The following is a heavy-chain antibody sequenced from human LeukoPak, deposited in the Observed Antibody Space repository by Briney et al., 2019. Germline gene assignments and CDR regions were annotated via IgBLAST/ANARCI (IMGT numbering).Heavy chain of an antibody. CDR1: GFTFSSYG. CDR3: AKDRLGYSYAQAFDY. J-gene: IGHJ4*02. CDR2: ITGSGGST. V-gene: IGHV3-23*01. Sequence: GGSLRLSCAASGFTFSSYGMSWVRQAPGKGLEWVSVITGSGGSTYHADSVKGRFTISRDNTKNTLYLQMNSLRAEDTAVYYCAKDRLGYSYAQAFDYWGQGTLVTVSS. D-gene: IGHD5-18*01.